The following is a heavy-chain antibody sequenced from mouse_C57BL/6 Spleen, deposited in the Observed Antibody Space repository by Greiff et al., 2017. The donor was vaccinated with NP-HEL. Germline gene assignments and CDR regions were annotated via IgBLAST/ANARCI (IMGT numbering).Heavy chain of an antibody. CDR2: IFPGSGST. V-gene: IGHV1-75*01. Sequence: QVQLQQSGPELVKPGASVKISCKASGYTFTDYYINWVKQRPGQGLEWIGWIFPGSGSTYYNEKFKGKATLTVDKSSSTAYMLLSSLTSEDSAVYFCARRTTVVARNYFDYWGQGTTLTVSS. D-gene: IGHD1-1*01. CDR1: GYTFTDYY. J-gene: IGHJ2*01. CDR3: ARRTTVVARNYFDY.